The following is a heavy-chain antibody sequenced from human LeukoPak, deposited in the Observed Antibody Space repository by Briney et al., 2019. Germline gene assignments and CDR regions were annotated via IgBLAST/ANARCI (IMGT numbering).Heavy chain of an antibody. J-gene: IGHJ4*02. V-gene: IGHV3-21*04. Sequence: GGSLRLSCAASGFTFSSYSMNWVRQAPGKGLEWVSSISSSSSYIYYADSVKGRFTISRDNYKNSLFLQMNSLKSEDTALYYCAKDISGIVATATSFDYWGQGTLVTVSS. CDR3: AKDISGIVATATSFDY. CDR1: GFTFSSYS. D-gene: IGHD2-15*01. CDR2: ISSSSSYI.